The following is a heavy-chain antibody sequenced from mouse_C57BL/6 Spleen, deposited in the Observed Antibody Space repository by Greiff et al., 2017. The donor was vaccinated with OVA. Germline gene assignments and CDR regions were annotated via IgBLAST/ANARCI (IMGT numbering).Heavy chain of an antibody. CDR3: ARGSSYLAY. CDR1: GFTFSDYY. CDR2: INYDGSST. J-gene: IGHJ3*01. V-gene: IGHV5-16*01. D-gene: IGHD1-1*01. Sequence: EVKLMESEGGLVQPGSSMKLSCTASGFTFSDYYMDWVRQVPEKGLEWVANINYDGSSTYYLDSLKSRFIISRDNAKNILYLQMSSLKSEDTATYYCARGSSYLAYWGQGTLVTVSA.